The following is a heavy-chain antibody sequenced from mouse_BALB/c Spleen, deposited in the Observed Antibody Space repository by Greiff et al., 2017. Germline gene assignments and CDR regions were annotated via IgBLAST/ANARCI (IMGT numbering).Heavy chain of an antibody. D-gene: IGHD2-1*01. Sequence: QVQLKQPGAELVKPGASVKMSCKASGYTFTSYWMHWVKQRPGQGLEWIGVIDPSDSYTSYNQKFKGKATLTVDTSSSTAYMQLSSLTSEDSAVYYCTRDYGNSWFAYWGQGTLVTVSA. CDR1: GYTFTSYW. CDR2: IDPSDSYT. J-gene: IGHJ3*01. CDR3: TRDYGNSWFAY. V-gene: IGHV1S127*01.